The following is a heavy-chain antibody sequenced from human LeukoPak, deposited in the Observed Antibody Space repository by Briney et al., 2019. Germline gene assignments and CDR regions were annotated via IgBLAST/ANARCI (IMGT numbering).Heavy chain of an antibody. V-gene: IGHV1-2*02. CDR3: ARVRGSGSYYLY. CDR2: INPNGGGT. CDR1: GYTFTGYY. Sequence: ASVKVSCKASGYTFTGYYMHWVRQAPGQGLQWMGWINPNGGGTIYAQKFQGRVTMTRDTSISAAYMELSRLTSDDTAVYWCARVRGSGSYYLYWGQGTLVTVSS. J-gene: IGHJ4*02. D-gene: IGHD3-10*01.